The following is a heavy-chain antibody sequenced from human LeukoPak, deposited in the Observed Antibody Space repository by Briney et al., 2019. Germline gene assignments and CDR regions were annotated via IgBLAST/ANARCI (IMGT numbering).Heavy chain of an antibody. CDR2: IYYSGST. D-gene: IGHD2-2*01. CDR1: GGSISSSSYY. Sequence: SETLSLTCTVSGGSISSSSYYWGWIRQPPGKGLERIGIIYYSGSTYYNPSLKSRLTISVDTSKNQFSLKLSSVTATDTAVYYCARRGYCSSTSCYEYWFDPWGQGTLVTVSS. J-gene: IGHJ5*02. CDR3: ARRGYCSSTSCYEYWFDP. V-gene: IGHV4-39*01.